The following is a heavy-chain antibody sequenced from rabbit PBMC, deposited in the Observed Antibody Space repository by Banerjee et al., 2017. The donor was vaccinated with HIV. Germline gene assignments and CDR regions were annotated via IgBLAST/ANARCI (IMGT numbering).Heavy chain of an antibody. D-gene: IGHD2-1*01. Sequence: QEQLEESGGDLVKPEGSLTLTCTASGIDFSSYYYMCWVRQAPGKGLEWIACIYTASTVRTHYAGWARGRFTISKASSTTVTLQMTSLTAADTATYFCARSYASVTDYGAFGLWGQGTLVTVS. J-gene: IGHJ3*01. V-gene: IGHV1S45*01. CDR2: IYTASTVRT. CDR3: ARSYASVTDYGAFGL. CDR1: GIDFSSYYY.